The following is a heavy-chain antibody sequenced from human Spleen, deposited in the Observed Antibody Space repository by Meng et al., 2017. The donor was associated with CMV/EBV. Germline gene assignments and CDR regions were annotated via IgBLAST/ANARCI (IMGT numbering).Heavy chain of an antibody. CDR2: INWNGGST. J-gene: IGHJ4*02. V-gene: IGHV3-20*04. CDR3: ARADRGEDY. D-gene: IGHD3-16*01. Sequence: SCAASGFTFDAYGMSWVRQAPGKGLEWVSGINWNGGSTGYADSVKGRFTISRDNAKNSLYLQMNSLRVEDTAVYYCARADRGEDYWGQGTLVTVSS. CDR1: GFTFDAYG.